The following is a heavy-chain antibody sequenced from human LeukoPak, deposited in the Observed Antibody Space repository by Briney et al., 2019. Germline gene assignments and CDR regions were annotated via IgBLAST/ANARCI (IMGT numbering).Heavy chain of an antibody. CDR2: ISYDGSNK. J-gene: IGHJ5*02. Sequence: PGGSLRLSCAASGFTFSSYAMHWVRQAPGKGLEWVAVISYDGSNKYYADSVKGRFTISRDNSKNTLYLQMNSLRAEDTAVYYCARDADSSSWLHWVVCPGWFDPWGQGTLVTVSS. D-gene: IGHD6-13*01. CDR3: ARDADSSSWLHWVVCPGWFDP. CDR1: GFTFSSYA. V-gene: IGHV3-30-3*01.